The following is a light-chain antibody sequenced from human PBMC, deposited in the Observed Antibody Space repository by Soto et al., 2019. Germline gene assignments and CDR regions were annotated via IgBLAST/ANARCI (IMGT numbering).Light chain of an antibody. CDR3: SSYTSRSTLV. CDR1: SSDVGGYNY. V-gene: IGLV2-14*01. Sequence: QSALTQPASVSGSPGQSITISCTGTSSDVGGYNYVSWYQQHPGKAPKVMIYEVSNRPSWISNRFSGSKSGNTASLTISGLQAEDEADYYCSSYTSRSTLVFGGGTKVTVL. CDR2: EVS. J-gene: IGLJ2*01.